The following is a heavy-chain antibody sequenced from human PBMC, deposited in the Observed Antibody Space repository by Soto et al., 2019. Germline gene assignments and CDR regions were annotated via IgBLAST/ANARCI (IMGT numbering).Heavy chain of an antibody. CDR2: IIPIFGTA. CDR1: GGTFSSYA. V-gene: IGHV1-69*06. J-gene: IGHJ4*02. Sequence: GASVKVSCKASGGTFSSYAISWVRQAPGQGLELMGGIIPIFGTANYAQKFQGRVTITADKSTSTAYMELSSLRSEDTAVYYCARSGGDYFFDYWGQGTLVTVSS. D-gene: IGHD2-21*02. CDR3: ARSGGDYFFDY.